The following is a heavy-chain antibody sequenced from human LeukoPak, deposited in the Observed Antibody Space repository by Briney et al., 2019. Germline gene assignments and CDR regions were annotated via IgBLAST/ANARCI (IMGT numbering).Heavy chain of an antibody. CDR1: GGSISSGSYY. CDR3: ASGRIAAAGVDY. D-gene: IGHD6-13*01. V-gene: IGHV4-61*02. J-gene: IGHJ4*02. CDR2: IYTSGST. Sequence: SETLSLTCTVSGGSISSGSYYWSWIRQPAGKGLEWIGRIYTSGSTNYNPSLKSRVTISVDTSKNQFSLKLSSVTAADTAVSYCASGRIAAAGVDYWGQGTLVTVSS.